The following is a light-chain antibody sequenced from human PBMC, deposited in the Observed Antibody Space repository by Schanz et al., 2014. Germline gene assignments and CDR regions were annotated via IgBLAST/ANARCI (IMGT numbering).Light chain of an antibody. CDR1: QDISNY. CDR2: GAS. Sequence: DIQMTQSPSSLSASLGDRVTITCRASQDISNYLVWYQQKPGEVPKVLISGASTLQSGVPSRFSGSGSGTDFTLTISSLQPEDVATYYCQKYDSAPLTFGQGTKVAIK. J-gene: IGKJ1*01. CDR3: QKYDSAPLT. V-gene: IGKV1-27*01.